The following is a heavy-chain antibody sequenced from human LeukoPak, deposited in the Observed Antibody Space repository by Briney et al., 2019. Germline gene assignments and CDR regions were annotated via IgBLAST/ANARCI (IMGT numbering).Heavy chain of an antibody. CDR3: TTEGYYGSGSYYH. CDR2: ISGSGGST. J-gene: IGHJ4*02. CDR1: GFTFSSYA. V-gene: IGHV3-23*01. D-gene: IGHD3-10*01. Sequence: GGSLRLSCAASGFTFSSYAMSWVRQAPGKGLEWVSAISGSGGSTYYADSVKGRFTISRDNSKNTLYLQMNSLRAEDTAVYYCTTEGYYGSGSYYHWGQGTLVTVSS.